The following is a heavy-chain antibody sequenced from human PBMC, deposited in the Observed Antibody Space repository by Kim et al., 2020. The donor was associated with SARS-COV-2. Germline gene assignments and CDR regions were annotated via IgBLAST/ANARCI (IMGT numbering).Heavy chain of an antibody. Sequence: GGSLRLSCAASGFTFSDYYMSWIRQAPGKGLEWVSYISSSGSTIYYADSVKGRFTISRDNAKNSLYLQMNSLRAEDTAVYYCASVAWAYCSGGSCWEGNWFDPWGQGTLVTVSS. J-gene: IGHJ5*02. V-gene: IGHV3-11*01. CDR2: ISSSGSTI. D-gene: IGHD2-15*01. CDR1: GFTFSDYY. CDR3: ASVAWAYCSGGSCWEGNWFDP.